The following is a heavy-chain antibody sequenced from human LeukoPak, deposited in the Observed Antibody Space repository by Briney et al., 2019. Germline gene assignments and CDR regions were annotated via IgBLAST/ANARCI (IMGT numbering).Heavy chain of an antibody. CDR2: IWYDGSKK. CDR1: GFSFSSHG. V-gene: IGHV3-33*06. D-gene: IGHD2-15*01. Sequence: PGGSLRLSCAASGFSFSSHGMHWVRQAPGKGLEWVAVIWYDGSKKYNADSVKGRFTISRDNSKNTLYLQMNSLRAEDTAVYYCAKEIDTLGTNAFDIWGQGTIVTVSS. J-gene: IGHJ3*02. CDR3: AKEIDTLGTNAFDI.